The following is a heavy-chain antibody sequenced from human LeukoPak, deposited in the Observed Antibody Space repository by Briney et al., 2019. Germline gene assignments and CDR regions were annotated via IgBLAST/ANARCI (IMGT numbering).Heavy chain of an antibody. Sequence: SETLSLTCTVSGYSISTGYYWGWIRQPPGKGLEWIGSIYHSGSTYYNPSLKSRVTITVDTSKNQFSLKLSSVTAADTAVYYCAREGTTYYYDTSGCRPPSGSWGQGTLVTVSS. CDR2: IYHSGST. V-gene: IGHV4-38-2*02. CDR3: AREGTTYYYDTSGCRPPSGS. J-gene: IGHJ5*02. CDR1: GYSISTGYY. D-gene: IGHD3-22*01.